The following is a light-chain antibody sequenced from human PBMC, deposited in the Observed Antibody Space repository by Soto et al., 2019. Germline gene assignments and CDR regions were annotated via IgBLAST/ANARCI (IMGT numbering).Light chain of an antibody. CDR3: QAWDSSTGVV. CDR2: QDF. CDR1: KLGDRF. Sequence: SYELTQPPSVSVSPGQTASISCSGDKLGDRFACWYQQKPGQSPVMVIYQDFKRPSGIPERFSGSNSGNTATLTISGTQALDEADYYCQAWDSSTGVVFGGGTKVTVL. V-gene: IGLV3-1*01. J-gene: IGLJ2*01.